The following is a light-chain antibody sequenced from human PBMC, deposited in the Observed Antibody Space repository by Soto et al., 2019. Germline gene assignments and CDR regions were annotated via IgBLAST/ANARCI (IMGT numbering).Light chain of an antibody. J-gene: IGKJ1*01. CDR1: QSIRSTY. V-gene: IGKV3-20*01. CDR3: QQYGSSPWT. Sequence: EIVLTQSPGALSLSPGERATLSCRASQSIRSTYLAWYQQKPGQAPRLLIYSASSRATGIPDKFSGSGSGTDFSLTISRLEPEDFAVYYCQQYGSSPWTFGQGTKVEI. CDR2: SAS.